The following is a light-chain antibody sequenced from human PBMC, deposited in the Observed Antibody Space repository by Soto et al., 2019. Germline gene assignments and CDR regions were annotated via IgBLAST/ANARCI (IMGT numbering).Light chain of an antibody. CDR2: KAS. Sequence: DIQMTQSPSTLSASVGDRVTITCRASQRISSWLAWYQQKPGKAPKLLIYKASSLQSGVPSRFSGSGSGTEFTLTISSLQPDDFATYYCHQYNSYHRSFGQGTKVESK. CDR3: HQYNSYHRS. CDR1: QRISSW. V-gene: IGKV1-5*03. J-gene: IGKJ1*01.